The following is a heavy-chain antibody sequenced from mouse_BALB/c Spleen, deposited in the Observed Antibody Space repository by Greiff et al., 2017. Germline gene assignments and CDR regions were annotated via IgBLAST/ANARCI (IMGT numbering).Heavy chain of an antibody. CDR3: ARDRGPWFAY. CDR1: GFTFSSYG. CDR2: INSNGGST. D-gene: IGHD3-1*01. V-gene: IGHV5-6-3*01. Sequence: VQLKEPGGGLVQPGGSLKLSCAASGFTFSSYGMSWVRQTPDKRLELVATINSNGGSTYYPDSVKGRFTISRDNAKNTLYLQMSSLKSEDTAMYYCARDRGPWFAYWGQGTLVTVSA. J-gene: IGHJ3*01.